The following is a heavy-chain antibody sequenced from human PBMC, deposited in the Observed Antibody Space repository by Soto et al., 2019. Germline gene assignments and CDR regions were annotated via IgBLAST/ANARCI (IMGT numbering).Heavy chain of an antibody. Sequence: EVQLVESGGGLVKPGGSLRLSCAASGFTFSNAWMNWVRQAPGKGLEWVGRIKSKTDGGTTDYAAPVKGRFTISRDDSKNTLYLQMNSLKTEDTAVYYCTATDSYGTYYYYGMDVWGQGTTVTVSS. CDR3: TATDSYGTYYYYGMDV. J-gene: IGHJ6*02. CDR2: IKSKTDGGTT. CDR1: GFTFSNAW. D-gene: IGHD5-18*01. V-gene: IGHV3-15*07.